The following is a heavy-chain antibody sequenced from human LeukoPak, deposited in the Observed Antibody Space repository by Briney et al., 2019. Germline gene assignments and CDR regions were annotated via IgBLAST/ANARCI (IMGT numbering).Heavy chain of an antibody. D-gene: IGHD5-18*01. CDR1: GYTFTGYY. J-gene: IGHJ4*02. CDR3: ARDKSGDTAMVRTCAY. CDR2: ISAYNGNT. Sequence: GASVKVSCKASGYTFTGYYMHWVRQAPGQGLEWMGWISAYNGNTNYAQKLQGRVTMTTDTSTSTAYMELRSLRSDDTAVYYCARDKSGDTAMVRTCAYWGQGTLVTVSS. V-gene: IGHV1-18*04.